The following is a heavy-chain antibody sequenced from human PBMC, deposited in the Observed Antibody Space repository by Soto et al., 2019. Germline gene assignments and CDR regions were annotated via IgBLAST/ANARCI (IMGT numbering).Heavy chain of an antibody. CDR2: IWYDGSNK. CDR3: AREPTTVTTFFDY. CDR1: GFTFSSYG. V-gene: IGHV3-33*01. Sequence: HPGGSLRLPCAASGFTFSSYGMHWVRQAPGKGLEWVAVIWYDGSNKYYADSVKGRFTISRDNSKNTLYLQMNSLRAEDTAVYYCAREPTTVTTFFDYWGQGTLVTVSS. J-gene: IGHJ4*02. D-gene: IGHD4-17*01.